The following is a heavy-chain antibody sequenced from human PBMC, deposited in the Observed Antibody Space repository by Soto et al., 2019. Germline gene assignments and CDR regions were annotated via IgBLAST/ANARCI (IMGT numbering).Heavy chain of an antibody. CDR1: GGSISSGGYS. CDR3: ARGRGGDSSGYYYFLIDY. D-gene: IGHD3-22*01. J-gene: IGHJ4*02. V-gene: IGHV4-30-2*01. Sequence: SLTCAVSGGSISSGGYSWSWIRQPPGKGLEWIGYIYHSGSTYYNPSLKSRVTISVDRSKNQFSLKLSSVTAADTAVYYCARGRGGDSSGYYYFLIDYWGQGTLVTVSS. CDR2: IYHSGST.